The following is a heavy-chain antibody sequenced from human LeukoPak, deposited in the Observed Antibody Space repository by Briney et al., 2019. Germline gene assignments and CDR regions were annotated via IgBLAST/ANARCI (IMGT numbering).Heavy chain of an antibody. CDR1: GYTFSNYG. J-gene: IGHJ4*02. Sequence: GASVKVSCKASGYTFSNYGIHWVRQAPGHGLEWMGWISGINTNTNYAQKVQGRVTMTADTSTATAYMELRSLRSDDTAVYYCARARFGSRNRDGYLDSWGEGTLVTVSS. CDR2: ISGINTNT. CDR3: ARARFGSRNRDGYLDS. D-gene: IGHD6-13*01. V-gene: IGHV1-18*01.